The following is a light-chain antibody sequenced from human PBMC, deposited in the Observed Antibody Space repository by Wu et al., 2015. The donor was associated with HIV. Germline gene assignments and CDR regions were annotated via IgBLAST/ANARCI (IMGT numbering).Light chain of an antibody. CDR1: QSVSSN. J-gene: IGKJ1*01. CDR3: QQRSDWPWT. V-gene: IGKV3-11*01. Sequence: EMVMTQSPVTLSVSPGERATLSCRASQSVSSNLAWYQQKAGQAPRLLIYDASNRATGIPARFSGGGSGTDFTLTISTLEPEDFAVYYCQQRSDWPWTFGQGTRVEI. CDR2: DAS.